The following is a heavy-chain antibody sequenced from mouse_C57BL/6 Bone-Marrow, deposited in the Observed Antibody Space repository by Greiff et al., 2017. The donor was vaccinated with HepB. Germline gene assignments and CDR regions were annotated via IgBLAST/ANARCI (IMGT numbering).Heavy chain of an antibody. J-gene: IGHJ4*01. D-gene: IGHD4-1*01. CDR3: ARPSNWDGAMDY. Sequence: QVQLQQSGAELVKPGASVKISCKASGYAFSSYWMNWVKQRPGKGLEWIGQIYPGDGDTNYNGKFKGKATLTADKSSSTAYMQLSSLTSEDSAVYFCARPSNWDGAMDYWGQGTSVTVSS. CDR1: GYAFSSYW. V-gene: IGHV1-80*01. CDR2: IYPGDGDT.